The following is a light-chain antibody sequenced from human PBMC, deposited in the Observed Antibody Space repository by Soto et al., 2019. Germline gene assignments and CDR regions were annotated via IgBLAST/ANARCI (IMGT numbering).Light chain of an antibody. V-gene: IGLV1-51*02. CDR1: SSNIGNNY. CDR2: ENN. J-gene: IGLJ2*01. Sequence: QSALTQPPSVSAAPGQKVTISCSGSSSNIGNNYVSWYQQLPGTAPKLLIYENNKQPSGIPDRFSGSKSGTSATLGITGLQTGDEADYYCGTWDSSLSAVVFGGGTKLTVL. CDR3: GTWDSSLSAVV.